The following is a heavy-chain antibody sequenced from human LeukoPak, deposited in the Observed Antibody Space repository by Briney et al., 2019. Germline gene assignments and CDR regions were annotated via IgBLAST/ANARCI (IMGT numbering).Heavy chain of an antibody. D-gene: IGHD4-17*01. V-gene: IGHV3-23*01. J-gene: IGHJ4*02. CDR2: IGYSAGDT. Sequence: GGSLRLSCAASGFTVSSYAMTWVRQAPGKGLEWVSAIGYSAGDTYYADSVKGRFTISRDNSMNTLYLQMSSLRADDTALYYCAKDDDGHHHGVDYWGQGTLVTVSS. CDR1: GFTVSSYA. CDR3: AKDDDGHHHGVDY.